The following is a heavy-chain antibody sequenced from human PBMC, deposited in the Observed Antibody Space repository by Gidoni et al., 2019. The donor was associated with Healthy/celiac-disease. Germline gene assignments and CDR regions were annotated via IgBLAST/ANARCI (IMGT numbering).Heavy chain of an antibody. V-gene: IGHV3-43*01. J-gene: IGHJ6*02. CDR1: GFTFDDYT. D-gene: IGHD1-1*01. CDR2: ISWDGGST. Sequence: EVQLVESGGVVVQLGGSLRLTCEASGFTFDDYTLYWVRQAPVQGLDWVSLISWDGGSTYYADSVKVRFTISRDNSKNSLYLQMNSLRTEDTSLYYCAKDREVTTGLYYYYYGMDVWGQGTTFTVSS. CDR3: AKDREVTTGLYYYYYGMDV.